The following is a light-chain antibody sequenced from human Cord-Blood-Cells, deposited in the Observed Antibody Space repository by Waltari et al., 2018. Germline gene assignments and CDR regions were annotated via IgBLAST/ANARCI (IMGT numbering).Light chain of an antibody. CDR3: YSYAGSSTFYV. J-gene: IGLJ1*01. V-gene: IGLV2-23*01. CDR1: RSDVGSYNL. CDR2: EGS. Sequence: QSALTQPASVSGSPGQSITISCTGTRSDVGSYNLVSWYQQHPGKAPKLMIYEGSKRPSGVSNRFSGSKSGNTASLTISGLQAEDAADDYCYSYAGSSTFYVFGTGTKVTVL.